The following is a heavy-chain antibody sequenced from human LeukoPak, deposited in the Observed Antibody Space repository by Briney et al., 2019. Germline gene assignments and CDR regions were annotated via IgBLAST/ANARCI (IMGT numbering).Heavy chain of an antibody. CDR2: INHGGST. D-gene: IGHD2-15*01. J-gene: IGHJ4*02. CDR3: ARDVKWGYCSGGSCYNDRGSYFDY. CDR1: GGSFSGYY. Sequence: SETLSLTYAVYGGSFSGYYWSWIRQPPGKGLEWIGEINHGGSTNYNPSLKSRVTISVDTSKNQFSLKLSSVTAADTAVYYCARDVKWGYCSGGSCYNDRGSYFDYWGQGTLVTVSS. V-gene: IGHV4-34*01.